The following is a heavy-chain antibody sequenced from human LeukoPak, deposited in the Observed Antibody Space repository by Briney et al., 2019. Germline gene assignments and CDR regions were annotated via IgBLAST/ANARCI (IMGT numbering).Heavy chain of an antibody. CDR3: ASRGSGWKRYYFDY. Sequence: PSETLSLTCAVYGGSFSGYYWSWIRQPPGKGLEWIGEINHSGSTNYNPSLKSRVTISVDTSKNQFSLKLSSVTAADTAVYYCASRGSGWKRYYFDYWGQGTLVTVSS. CDR1: GGSFSGYY. CDR2: INHSGST. D-gene: IGHD6-19*01. V-gene: IGHV4-34*01. J-gene: IGHJ4*02.